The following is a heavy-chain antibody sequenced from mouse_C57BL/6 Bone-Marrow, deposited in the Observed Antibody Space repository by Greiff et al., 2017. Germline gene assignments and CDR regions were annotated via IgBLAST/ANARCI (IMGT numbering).Heavy chain of an antibody. CDR2: INPSSGYT. Sequence: QVQLKQSGAELAKPGASVKLSCKASGYTFTSYWMHWVKQRPGQGLEWIGYINPSSGYTKYNQKFKDKATLTADKSSSTAYMQLSSLTYVDSAVYYCARSTTVVRAMDYWGQGTSVTVSS. V-gene: IGHV1-7*01. D-gene: IGHD1-1*01. CDR1: GYTFTSYW. CDR3: ARSTTVVRAMDY. J-gene: IGHJ4*01.